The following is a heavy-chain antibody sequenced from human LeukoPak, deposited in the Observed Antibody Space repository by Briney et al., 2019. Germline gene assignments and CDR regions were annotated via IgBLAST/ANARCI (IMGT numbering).Heavy chain of an antibody. D-gene: IGHD3-10*01. CDR2: IWYDGSNK. CDR1: GFTFSSYG. V-gene: IGHV3-33*01. CDR3: ARGGITMVRGALGY. J-gene: IGHJ4*02. Sequence: RGSLRLSCAASGFTFSSYGMHWVRQAPGKGLEWVAVIWYDGSNKYYADSVKGRFTISRDNSKNTLYLQMNSLRAEDTAVYYCARGGITMVRGALGYWGQGTLVTVSS.